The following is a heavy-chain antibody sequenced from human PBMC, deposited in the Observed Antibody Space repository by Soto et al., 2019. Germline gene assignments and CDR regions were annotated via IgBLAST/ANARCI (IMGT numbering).Heavy chain of an antibody. Sequence: EVQLLESGGGLVQPGGSLRLSCAASGFSFVNYAMNWVRQAPGKGLEWVSGLSGSGTSTYYADSVKGRFTISRDNSRATLLMQMNSLTADDTAGYYCAKATTNGGWFNPFDSWGQGALVTVSS. CDR1: GFSFVNYA. V-gene: IGHV3-23*01. J-gene: IGHJ4*02. CDR2: LSGSGTST. CDR3: AKATTNGGWFNPFDS. D-gene: IGHD6-19*01.